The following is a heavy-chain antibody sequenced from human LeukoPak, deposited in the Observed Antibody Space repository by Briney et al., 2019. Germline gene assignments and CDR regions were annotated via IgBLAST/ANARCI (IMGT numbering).Heavy chain of an antibody. J-gene: IGHJ4*02. Sequence: PGGSLRLSCAASGFTFSSYGMHWVRRAPGKGLEWVAVIWYDGSNKYYADSVKGRFTISRDNSKNTLYLQMNSLRAEDTAVYYCARDHGAGTFQIYFDYWGQGTLVTVSS. CDR1: GFTFSSYG. V-gene: IGHV3-33*01. CDR2: IWYDGSNK. CDR3: ARDHGAGTFQIYFDY. D-gene: IGHD4/OR15-4a*01.